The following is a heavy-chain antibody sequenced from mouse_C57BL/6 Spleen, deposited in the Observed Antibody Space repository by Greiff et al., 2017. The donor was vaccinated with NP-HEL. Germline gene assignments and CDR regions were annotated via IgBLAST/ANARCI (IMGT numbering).Heavy chain of an antibody. V-gene: IGHV5-6*01. J-gene: IGHJ2*01. Sequence: EVQGVESGGDLVKPGGSLKLSCAASGFTFSSYGMSWVRQTPDKRLEWVATISSGGSYTYYPDSVKGRFTISRDNAKNTLYLQMSSLKSEDTAMYYCARHVLGPNYFDYWGQGTTLTVSS. CDR1: GFTFSSYG. CDR3: ARHVLGPNYFDY. CDR2: ISSGGSYT.